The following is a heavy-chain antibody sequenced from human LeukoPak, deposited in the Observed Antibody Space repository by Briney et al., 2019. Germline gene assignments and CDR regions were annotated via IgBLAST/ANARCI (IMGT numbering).Heavy chain of an antibody. D-gene: IGHD2-15*01. CDR1: GGSIGSYY. CDR2: VYYTGRT. CDR3: ARLTEGW. V-gene: IGHV4-59*08. J-gene: IGHJ4*02. Sequence: NPSATLSLTCIVSGGSIGSYYWSWVRQTPGKGLEWIGYVYYTGRTNYNPSLKGRVTIFVDTSKNQFSLKLSSVTAADTAVYYCARLTEGWWGQGALVTVSS.